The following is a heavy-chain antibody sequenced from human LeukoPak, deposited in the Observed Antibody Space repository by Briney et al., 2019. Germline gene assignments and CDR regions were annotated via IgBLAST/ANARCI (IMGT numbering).Heavy chain of an antibody. CDR3: ARGRRDGTRNAFDI. J-gene: IGHJ3*02. CDR1: GFTFSSYW. V-gene: IGHV3-21*01. D-gene: IGHD5-24*01. Sequence: GGSLRLSCAASGFTFSSYWMNWARQAPGKGLEWVSSISSSSSYIYYADSVKGRFTISRDNAKNSLYLQMNSLRAEDTAVYYCARGRRDGTRNAFDIWGQGTMVTVSS. CDR2: ISSSSSYI.